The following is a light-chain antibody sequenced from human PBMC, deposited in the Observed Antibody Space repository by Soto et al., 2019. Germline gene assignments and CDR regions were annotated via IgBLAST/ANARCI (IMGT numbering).Light chain of an antibody. CDR3: KQYNSFSN. V-gene: IGKV1-5*03. CDR1: QSISSW. J-gene: IGKJ1*01. CDR2: KAS. Sequence: DIQMTQSPSALAASAGDGVTITCRASQSISSWLAWYQQKPGKAPKLLIYKASSLEGGVPSRFSGSGSGTEFTLTISSLQPDDFATYYCKQYNSFSNFGQGNTVAIK.